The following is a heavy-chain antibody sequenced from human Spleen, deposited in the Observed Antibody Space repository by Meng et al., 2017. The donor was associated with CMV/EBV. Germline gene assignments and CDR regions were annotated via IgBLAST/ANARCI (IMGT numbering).Heavy chain of an antibody. D-gene: IGHD3-16*01. J-gene: IGHJ4*02. CDR2: ISFDGNSQ. V-gene: IGHV3-30-3*01. Sequence: GESLKISCAASGFTFSDYAMHWVRRAPGKGLEWVAVISFDGNSQHSADSVNGRFTVSRDNPKKTLYLQMNSLRAVDTAVYYCARRGFSNALEYYFDFWGQGTLVTVSS. CDR3: ARRGFSNALEYYFDF. CDR1: GFTFSDYA.